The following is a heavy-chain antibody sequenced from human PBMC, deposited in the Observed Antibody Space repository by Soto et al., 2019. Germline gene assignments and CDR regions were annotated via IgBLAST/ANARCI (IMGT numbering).Heavy chain of an antibody. D-gene: IGHD3-22*01. CDR1: GFIFTDFG. CDR2: ISWKSNSI. J-gene: IGHJ4*02. Sequence: GGSLRLSCAASGFIFTDFGMSWVRRAPGKGLEWVSYISWKSNSIHYVDSVKGRFTISRDNVKNSLYLQMNSLTDEDTAVYYCVREDYDRSGSFDYWGQGTLVTVSS. CDR3: VREDYDRSGSFDY. V-gene: IGHV3-48*02.